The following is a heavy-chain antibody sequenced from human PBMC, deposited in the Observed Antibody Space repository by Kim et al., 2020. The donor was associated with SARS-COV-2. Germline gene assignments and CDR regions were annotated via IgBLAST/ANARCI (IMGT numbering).Heavy chain of an antibody. V-gene: IGHV1-69*13. J-gene: IGHJ4*02. CDR3: AAADTAMVPGDY. CDR1: GGTFSSYA. CDR2: IIPIFGTA. Sequence: SVKVSCKASGGTFSSYAISWVRQAPGQGLEWMGGIIPIFGTANYAQKFQGRVTITADESTSTAYMELSSLRSEDTAVYYCAAADTAMVPGDYWGQGTLVTVSS. D-gene: IGHD5-18*01.